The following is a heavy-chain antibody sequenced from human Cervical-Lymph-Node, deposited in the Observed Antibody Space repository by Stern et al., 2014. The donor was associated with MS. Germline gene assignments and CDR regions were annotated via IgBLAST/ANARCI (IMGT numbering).Heavy chain of an antibody. V-gene: IGHV4-59*01. CDR3: ARGRSITP. D-gene: IGHD3-10*01. Sequence: QVQLQESGPGLVKPSETLSLTCTVSGGSISSYYWSWIRQPPGKGLEWIGYIYYSGSTNYNPYLKSRVTISVDTSKNQFSLKLSSVTAADTAVYYCARGRSITPWGRGTLVTVSS. J-gene: IGHJ5*02. CDR2: IYYSGST. CDR1: GGSISSYY.